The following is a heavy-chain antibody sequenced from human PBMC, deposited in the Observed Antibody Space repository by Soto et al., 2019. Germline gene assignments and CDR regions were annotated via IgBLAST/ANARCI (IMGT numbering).Heavy chain of an antibody. J-gene: IGHJ4*02. CDR2: IVVGSGNT. CDR1: GFTFTSSA. CDR3: AALNFLGLGVYFDY. V-gene: IGHV1-58*01. D-gene: IGHD3-10*01. Sequence: GASVKVSCKASGFTFTSSAVQWVRQARGQRLEWIGWIVVGSGNTNYAQKFQERVTITRDMSTSTAYMELSTLRSEDTAVYYCAALNFLGLGVYFDYWGQGTLVTVSS.